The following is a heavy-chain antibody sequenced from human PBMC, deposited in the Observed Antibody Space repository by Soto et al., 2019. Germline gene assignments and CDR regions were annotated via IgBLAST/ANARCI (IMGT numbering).Heavy chain of an antibody. CDR1: GFTFDDYA. CDR3: AKVGTVVTAILGYFDY. V-gene: IGHV3-9*01. Sequence: PRLSCAASGFTFDDYAMHWVRQAPGKGLEWVSGISWNSGSIGYADSVKGRFTISRDNAKNSLYLQMNSLRAEDTALYYCAKVGTVVTAILGYFDYWGQGTLVTVSS. CDR2: ISWNSGSI. D-gene: IGHD2-21*02. J-gene: IGHJ4*02.